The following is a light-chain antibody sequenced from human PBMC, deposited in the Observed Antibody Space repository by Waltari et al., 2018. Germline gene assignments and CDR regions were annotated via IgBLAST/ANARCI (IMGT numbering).Light chain of an antibody. Sequence: CRASQGVSSYLAWYQQKPGQAPRLLIYDASNRATGIPARFSGSGSGTDFTLTISSLEPEDFAVYYCQQRSNWPFTFGPRTKVDIK. CDR2: DAS. CDR1: QGVSSY. CDR3: QQRSNWPFT. J-gene: IGKJ3*01. V-gene: IGKV3-11*01.